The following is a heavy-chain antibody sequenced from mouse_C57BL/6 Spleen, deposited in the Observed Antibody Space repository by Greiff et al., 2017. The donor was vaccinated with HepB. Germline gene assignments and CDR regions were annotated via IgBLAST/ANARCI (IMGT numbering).Heavy chain of an antibody. CDR3: HSSRFAY. CDR2: IYPGSGST. CDR1: GYTFTSYW. J-gene: IGHJ3*01. V-gene: IGHV1-55*01. D-gene: IGHD1-1*01. Sequence: QVQLQQPGAELVKPGASVKMSCKASGYTFTSYWITWVKQRPGQGLEWIGDIYPGSGSTNYNEKFKSKATLTVDPSSSTAYMQLISLTSEDSAVYYCHSSRFAYWGQGTLVTVSA.